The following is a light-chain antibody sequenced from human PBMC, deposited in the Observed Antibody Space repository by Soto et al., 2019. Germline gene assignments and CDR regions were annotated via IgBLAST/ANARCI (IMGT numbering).Light chain of an antibody. V-gene: IGKV1-39*01. Sequence: IEVTQSPSSLAASLGDRVTITCRASQTIGTYVNWYRQKSGAAPELLIYDASTLQSGVPSRFRGGASGTDFTLTISSLQLDDFATYYCQQSYNTPLTSGHGTQVDIK. CDR2: DAS. CDR1: QTIGTY. J-gene: IGKJ1*01. CDR3: QQSYNTPLT.